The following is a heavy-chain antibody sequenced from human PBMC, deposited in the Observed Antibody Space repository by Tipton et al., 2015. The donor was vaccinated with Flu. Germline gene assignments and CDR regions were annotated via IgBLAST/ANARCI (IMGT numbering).Heavy chain of an antibody. V-gene: IGHV4-59*12. Sequence: TLSLTCTVSGGSISGYYWTWIRQPPGKGLEWIGYIYYSGSTNYNPSLKSRVTISVDTSKNQFSLNLSSVTAADTAVYYCARACGSGGNRWFDPWGQGALVTVSS. D-gene: IGHD2-15*01. J-gene: IGHJ5*02. CDR3: ARACGSGGNRWFDP. CDR2: IYYSGST. CDR1: GGSISGYY.